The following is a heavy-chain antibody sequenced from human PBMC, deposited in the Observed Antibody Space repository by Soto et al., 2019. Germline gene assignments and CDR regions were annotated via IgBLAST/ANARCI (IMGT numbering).Heavy chain of an antibody. V-gene: IGHV3-33*01. Sequence: GGSLRLSCAASGFTFSSYDMHWVRQAPGKGLEWVAVIWYDGSNKYYADSVKGRFTISRDNSKNTLYLQMNSLRVEDTAVYYCARDRSKSLFKSSGWYLGYWGQGTLVTVSS. J-gene: IGHJ4*02. CDR1: GFTFSSYD. D-gene: IGHD6-19*01. CDR2: IWYDGSNK. CDR3: ARDRSKSLFKSSGWYLGY.